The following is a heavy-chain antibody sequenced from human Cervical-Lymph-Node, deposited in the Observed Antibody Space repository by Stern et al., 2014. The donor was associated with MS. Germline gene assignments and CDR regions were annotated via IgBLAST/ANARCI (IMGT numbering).Heavy chain of an antibody. J-gene: IGHJ4*02. V-gene: IGHV2-5*02. Sequence: ESCPALVKPTQTLTLTCTFSGFSLSTSGLGVGWIRQPPGEALELLAYIYWDDQKRYSPSLKSRLTITKDTSKNQVVLTLTNVDPVDTATYYCAHRTAGPFDYWGQGTLVTVSS. CDR3: AHRTAGPFDY. CDR1: GFSLSTSGLG. CDR2: IYWDDQK.